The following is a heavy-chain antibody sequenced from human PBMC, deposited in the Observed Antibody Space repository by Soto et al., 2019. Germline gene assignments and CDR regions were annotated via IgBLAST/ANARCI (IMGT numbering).Heavy chain of an antibody. V-gene: IGHV3-33*01. J-gene: IGHJ4*02. CDR1: GFTFSIHG. D-gene: IGHD2-21*02. Sequence: QVQLVESGGGVVQPGRALRLSCSASGFTFSIHGMHWVRQAPGKGLEWVSLVWYDGSNENYAESVKGLFTISRDNSQNTVTMEINTLTPEDTAVYYFARSRKLGDVASHYEYWGPGTLVTVSS. CDR3: ARSRKLGDVASHYEY. CDR2: VWYDGSNE.